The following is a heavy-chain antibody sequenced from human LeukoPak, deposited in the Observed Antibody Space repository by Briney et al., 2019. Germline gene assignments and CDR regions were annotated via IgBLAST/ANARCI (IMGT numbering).Heavy chain of an antibody. D-gene: IGHD1-1*01. CDR3: ARAGRPGPYYYMDV. V-gene: IGHV3-48*01. J-gene: IGHJ6*03. CDR2: ISSSSSTI. CDR1: GFTVSSNY. Sequence: PGGSLRLSCAASGFTVSSNYMNWVRQAPGKGLEWVSYISSSSSTIYYADSVKGRFTISRDNAKNSLYLQMNSLRAEDTAVYYCARAGRPGPYYYMDVWGKGTTVTVSS.